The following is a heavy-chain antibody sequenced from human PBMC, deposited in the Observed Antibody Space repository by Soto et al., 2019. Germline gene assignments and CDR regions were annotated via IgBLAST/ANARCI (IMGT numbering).Heavy chain of an antibody. D-gene: IGHD2-2*01. Sequence: PGESLKISCTGFGYTFTTFWISWVRQMPGKGLEWMGRIDPRDSYVNYSPSFQGHVTISLDKSISTAYLQWGSLKASNTAMYYCARLFCSTNTCDSCFDPCGQGTLLTVSS. CDR2: IDPRDSYV. V-gene: IGHV5-10-1*01. J-gene: IGHJ5*02. CDR3: ARLFCSTNTCDSCFDP. CDR1: GYTFTTFW.